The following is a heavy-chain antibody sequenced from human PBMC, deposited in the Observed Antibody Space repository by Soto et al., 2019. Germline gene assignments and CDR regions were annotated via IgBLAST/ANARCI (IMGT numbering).Heavy chain of an antibody. J-gene: IGHJ5*02. Sequence: TLSLTCSVSRGSINSGEYFWSWIRQPPGKGLEWIAYIYYDGTTYYNPSLQSRGTISVDTSKNHFSLKVNSVTAADTAVYFCGRAGRRDGNSSPGRFDTWGQGILVTVSS. D-gene: IGHD2-15*01. CDR3: GRAGRRDGNSSPGRFDT. V-gene: IGHV4-30-4*01. CDR1: RGSINSGEYF. CDR2: IYYDGTT.